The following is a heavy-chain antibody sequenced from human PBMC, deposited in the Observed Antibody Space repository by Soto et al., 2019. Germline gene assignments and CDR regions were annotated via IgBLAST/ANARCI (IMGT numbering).Heavy chain of an antibody. CDR3: ARERPGIAAAGGYNWFDP. D-gene: IGHD6-13*01. Sequence: ASVKVSCKASGGTFSSYTISWVRQAPGQGLEWMGGIIPIFGTANYAQKFQGRVTITADESTSTAYMELSSLRSEDTAVYYCARERPGIAAAGGYNWFDPWGQGTLVTVSS. CDR1: GGTFSSYT. V-gene: IGHV1-69*13. J-gene: IGHJ5*02. CDR2: IIPIFGTA.